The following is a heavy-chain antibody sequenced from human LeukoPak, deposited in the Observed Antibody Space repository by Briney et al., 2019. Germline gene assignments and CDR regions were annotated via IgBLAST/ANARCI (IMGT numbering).Heavy chain of an antibody. V-gene: IGHV4-61*02. J-gene: IGHJ5*02. D-gene: IGHD5-18*01. Sequence: ASETLSLTCTVSGGSISSGSYYWSWLRQPAGKGLEWIGRIYTSGSTNYNPSLKSRVTMSVDTSKNQFSLKLSSVTAADTAVYYCARDTAMGFDPWGQGTLVTVSS. CDR2: IYTSGST. CDR1: GGSISSGSYY. CDR3: ARDTAMGFDP.